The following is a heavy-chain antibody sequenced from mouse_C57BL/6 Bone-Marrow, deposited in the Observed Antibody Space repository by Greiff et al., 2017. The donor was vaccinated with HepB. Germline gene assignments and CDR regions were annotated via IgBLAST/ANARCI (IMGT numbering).Heavy chain of an antibody. CDR3: TRDFYYGNYAWFAY. D-gene: IGHD2-1*01. V-gene: IGHV5-9-1*02. Sequence: EVQVVESGEGLVKPGGSLKLSCAASGFTFSSYAMSWVRQTPEKRLEWVAYISSGGDYIYYADTVKGRFTISRDNARNTLYLQMSSLKSEDTAMYYCTRDFYYGNYAWFAYWGQGTLVTVSA. CDR1: GFTFSSYA. J-gene: IGHJ3*01. CDR2: ISSGGDYI.